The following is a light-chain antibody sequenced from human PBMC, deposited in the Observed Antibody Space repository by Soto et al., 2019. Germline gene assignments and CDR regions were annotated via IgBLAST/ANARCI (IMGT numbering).Light chain of an antibody. Sequence: EIVLTQSPGTLSLSPGERATLSCRTSQSISSSYLAWYKQKPGQAPRLLIYSASTRATGVPDRFSGTGSGTDFTLTISRLVPEDFAVYYCHQYGYSPWTFGQGTEVEV. V-gene: IGKV3-20*01. J-gene: IGKJ1*01. CDR2: SAS. CDR3: HQYGYSPWT. CDR1: QSISSSY.